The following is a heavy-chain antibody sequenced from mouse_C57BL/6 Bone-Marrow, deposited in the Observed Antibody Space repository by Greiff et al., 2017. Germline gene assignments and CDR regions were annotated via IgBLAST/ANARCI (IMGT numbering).Heavy chain of an antibody. J-gene: IGHJ2*01. Sequence: EVKLEESGGGLVQPGGSMKLSCAASGFTFSDAWMDWVRQSPEKGLAWVAEIKNKANNHATYYAESVKGRFTISRDDSKSSVYLQMNSLRAEDTGIYYCTRPYGNYGFDYWGQGTTLTVSS. V-gene: IGHV6-6*01. D-gene: IGHD2-1*01. CDR2: IKNKANNHAT. CDR1: GFTFSDAW. CDR3: TRPYGNYGFDY.